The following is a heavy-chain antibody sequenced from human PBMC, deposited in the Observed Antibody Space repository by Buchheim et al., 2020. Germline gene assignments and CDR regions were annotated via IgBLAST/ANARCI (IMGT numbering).Heavy chain of an antibody. CDR2: ISDDSTNT. CDR1: GFPFNIFS. CDR3: ARGYGDSTGSPHFDY. Sequence: QVPLVESGGGVVQPGRSLRLSCAASGFPFNIFSMHWVRQAPGKGLEWVALISDDSTNTDYADSVKGRFTISRDNSKSTLFLQMSSLRTEDTAVYYCARGYGDSTGSPHFDYWGQGTL. D-gene: IGHD4-17*01. J-gene: IGHJ4*02. V-gene: IGHV3-30*14.